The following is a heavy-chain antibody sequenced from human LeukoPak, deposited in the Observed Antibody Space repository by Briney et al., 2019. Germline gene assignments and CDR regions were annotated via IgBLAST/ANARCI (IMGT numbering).Heavy chain of an antibody. CDR3: ARARYYYDSSGYRPVPYYFDA. Sequence: SEPLSLTCTVSGGSISSYYWSWIRQPPGKGLEWIGYISYSGSTNYNPSLKSRVTISVDTSKNQFSLKLTSLTAADTAMYYCARARYYYDSSGYRPVPYYFDAWGHRTLATVSS. CDR2: ISYSGST. CDR1: GGSISSYY. J-gene: IGHJ4*03. D-gene: IGHD3-22*01. V-gene: IGHV4-59*01.